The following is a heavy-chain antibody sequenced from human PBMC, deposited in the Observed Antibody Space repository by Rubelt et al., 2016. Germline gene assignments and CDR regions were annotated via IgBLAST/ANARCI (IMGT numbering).Heavy chain of an antibody. V-gene: IGHV3-53*01. CDR2: LYSGGST. CDR1: GFTVSTNF. Sequence: EVQLVESGGGLIQPGGSLRLSCAASGFTVSTNFMNWVRQAPGKGLEWVSVLYSGGSTYYADSGKGRFTISRENSKNTLYLQRNKLGAEDQALYYCAQEEQKGGSGRYYYDYWSQGTAVTVSS. D-gene: IGHD3-10*01. CDR3: AQEEQKGGSGRYYYDY. J-gene: IGHJ4*02.